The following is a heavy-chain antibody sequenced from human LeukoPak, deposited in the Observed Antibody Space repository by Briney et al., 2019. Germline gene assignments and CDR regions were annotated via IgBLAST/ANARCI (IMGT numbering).Heavy chain of an antibody. CDR2: ISSSSSYI. CDR1: GFTFSSYS. V-gene: IGHV3-21*01. J-gene: IGHJ4*02. CDR3: ARVNNILHYFDY. D-gene: IGHD3-9*01. Sequence: PGGSLRLSCAASGFTFSSYSMNWVRQAPGKGLEWVSSISSSSSYIYYADSVKGRFTISRDNAKNSLYLQMNSLRAGDTAVYYCARVNNILHYFDYWGQGTLVTVSS.